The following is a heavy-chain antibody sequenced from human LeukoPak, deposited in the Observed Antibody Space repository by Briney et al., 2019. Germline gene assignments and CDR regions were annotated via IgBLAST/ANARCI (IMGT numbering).Heavy chain of an antibody. CDR2: ISGSGGST. Sequence: PGGSLRLSCAASGFTFSSYAMSWVRQAPGKGLEWVSAISGSGGSTNYADSVKGRFTISRDNSKNTLYLQMNSLRAEDTAVYYCARDYGSGSHANPPFDYWGQGTLVTVSS. CDR3: ARDYGSGSHANPPFDY. CDR1: GFTFSSYA. J-gene: IGHJ4*02. V-gene: IGHV3-23*01. D-gene: IGHD3-10*01.